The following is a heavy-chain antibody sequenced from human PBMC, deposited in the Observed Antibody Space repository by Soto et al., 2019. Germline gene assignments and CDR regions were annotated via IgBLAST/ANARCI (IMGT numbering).Heavy chain of an antibody. CDR3: TRREGFCSGGTWYFDH. Sequence: PGGSLRLSCAASGFTFSAYWMHWVRLAPGKGLVWVSRINSDGRTTNYADSVKGRFTISRDNAKNTLYLDMSNLRAEDAAVYYCTRREGFCSGGTWYFDHWSQGTLVTVSS. CDR2: INSDGRTT. J-gene: IGHJ4*02. CDR1: GFTFSAYW. V-gene: IGHV3-74*01. D-gene: IGHD2-15*01.